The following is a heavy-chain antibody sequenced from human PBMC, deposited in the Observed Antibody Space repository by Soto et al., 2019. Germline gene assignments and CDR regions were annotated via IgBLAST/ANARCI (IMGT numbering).Heavy chain of an antibody. CDR2: ISAHNGNT. CDR3: ARGRYGDD. D-gene: IGHD1-1*01. J-gene: IGHJ4*02. CDR1: RYAFTTYG. Sequence: QVHLVQSVAEVKKPGASVKVSCQGSRYAFTTYGITWVRQAPGQGLEWMGWISAHNGNTYYAQKLQGRVTVTRDTPTSTAYMELMSLRYDVTAVYYGARGRYGDDLGQGALVTVSS. V-gene: IGHV1-18*01.